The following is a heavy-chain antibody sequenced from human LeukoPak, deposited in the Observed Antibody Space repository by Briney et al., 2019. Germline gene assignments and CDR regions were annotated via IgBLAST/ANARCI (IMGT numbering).Heavy chain of an antibody. D-gene: IGHD3-22*01. Sequence: ASVKVSCKASGYTFTSYGISWVRQAPGQGLEWMGWISAYNGNTNYAQKLQGRVTMTTDTSTSTAYMELRSLRSDDTAVYYCARDRASSVLDAFDIWGQGTMVTVSS. V-gene: IGHV1-18*01. CDR1: GYTFTSYG. CDR3: ARDRASSVLDAFDI. CDR2: ISAYNGNT. J-gene: IGHJ3*02.